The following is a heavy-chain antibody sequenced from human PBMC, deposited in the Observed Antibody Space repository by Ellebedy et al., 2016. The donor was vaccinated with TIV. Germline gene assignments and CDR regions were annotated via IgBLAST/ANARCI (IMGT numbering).Heavy chain of an antibody. Sequence: AASVQVSCKASGGTFSSYTISWVRQAPGQGLEWMGGIMPIFGAADYAQKFQGRVTITADESTSPAYLELSSLRSEDTAGYYCARDQRTAAGLLGYWGQGTLVTVSS. CDR2: IMPIFGAA. CDR1: GGTFSSYT. J-gene: IGHJ4*02. V-gene: IGHV1-69*13. D-gene: IGHD6-13*01. CDR3: ARDQRTAAGLLGY.